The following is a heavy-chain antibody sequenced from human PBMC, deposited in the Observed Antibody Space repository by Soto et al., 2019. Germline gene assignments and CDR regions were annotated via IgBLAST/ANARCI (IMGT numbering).Heavy chain of an antibody. CDR3: ARVLRYFDWLFTGYCYYMDV. J-gene: IGHJ6*03. D-gene: IGHD3-9*01. CDR2: MNPNSGNT. Sequence: ASVKVSCKASGYTFTSYDINWVRQATGQGLEWMGWMNPNSGNTGYAQKFQGRVTMTRNTSISTAYMELSSLRSEDTAVYYCARVLRYFDWLFTGYCYYMDVWGKGTTVTVSS. CDR1: GYTFTSYD. V-gene: IGHV1-8*01.